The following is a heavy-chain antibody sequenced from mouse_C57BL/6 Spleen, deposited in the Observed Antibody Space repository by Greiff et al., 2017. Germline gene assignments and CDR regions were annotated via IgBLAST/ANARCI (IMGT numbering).Heavy chain of an antibody. V-gene: IGHV1-9*01. CDR2: ILPGSGST. CDR1: GYTFTGYW. D-gene: IGHD2-2*01. Sequence: VKLVESGAELMKPGASVKLSCKATGYTFTGYWIEWVKQRPGHGLEWIGEILPGSGSTNYNEKFKGTATFTADTSSNTAYMQLSSLTTEDSAIYYCAKRAIYYGYEGFAYWGQGTLVTVSA. CDR3: AKRAIYYGYEGFAY. J-gene: IGHJ3*01.